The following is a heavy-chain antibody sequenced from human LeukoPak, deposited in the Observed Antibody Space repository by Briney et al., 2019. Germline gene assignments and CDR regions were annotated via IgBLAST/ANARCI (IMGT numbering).Heavy chain of an antibody. V-gene: IGHV4-59*01. J-gene: IGHJ3*02. CDR1: GGSISSYY. Sequence: SETLSLTCTVSGGSISSYYWSWIRQPPGKGLEWIGYIYYSGSTNYNPSLKSRVTISVDTSKNQFSLKLSSVTAADTAVYYCARSYFSARAFDIWGQGTMVTASS. CDR3: ARSYFSARAFDI. CDR2: IYYSGST. D-gene: IGHD2/OR15-2a*01.